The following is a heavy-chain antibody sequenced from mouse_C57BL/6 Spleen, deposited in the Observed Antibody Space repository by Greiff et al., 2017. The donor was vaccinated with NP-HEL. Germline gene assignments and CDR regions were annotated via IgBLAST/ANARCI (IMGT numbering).Heavy chain of an antibody. CDR2: IRSKSNNYAT. V-gene: IGHV10-1*01. Sequence: EVQLVESGGGLVQPKGSLKLSCAASGFSFNTYAMNWVRQAPGKGLEWVARIRSKSNNYATYYADSVKDRFTISRDDSESMLYLQMNNLKTEDTAMYYCVRHHYYGGFDYWGQGTTLTVSS. CDR3: VRHHYYGGFDY. J-gene: IGHJ2*01. CDR1: GFSFNTYA. D-gene: IGHD1-2*01.